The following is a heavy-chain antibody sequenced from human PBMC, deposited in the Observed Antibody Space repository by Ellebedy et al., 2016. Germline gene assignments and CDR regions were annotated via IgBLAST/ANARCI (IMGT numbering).Heavy chain of an antibody. Sequence: ASVKVSCKASGYTFTSYDINWVRQATGQGLEWMGWMNPNSGNTSYGQKFQGRVTMTRNTSISTASMELSSLRAEDTAVYYCARGGHFYDSSGYLNMAFDIWGQGTMVTVSS. V-gene: IGHV1-8*01. CDR3: ARGGHFYDSSGYLNMAFDI. D-gene: IGHD3-22*01. J-gene: IGHJ3*02. CDR1: GYTFTSYD. CDR2: MNPNSGNT.